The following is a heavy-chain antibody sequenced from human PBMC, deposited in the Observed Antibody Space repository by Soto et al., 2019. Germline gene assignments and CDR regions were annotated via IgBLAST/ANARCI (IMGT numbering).Heavy chain of an antibody. V-gene: IGHV6-1*01. CDR3: ARGRFNAFGI. CDR2: TYYRSKWYN. Sequence: SQTLSLTCAISGDSVSSNSVAWNWIRQSPSRGLEWLGRTYYRSKWYNDYGVTVKGRITINPDTSKNQFSLQLNSVTPEDTAVYYCARGRFNAFGIWGQGTMVAVSS. D-gene: IGHD3-3*01. J-gene: IGHJ3*02. CDR1: GDSVSSNSVA.